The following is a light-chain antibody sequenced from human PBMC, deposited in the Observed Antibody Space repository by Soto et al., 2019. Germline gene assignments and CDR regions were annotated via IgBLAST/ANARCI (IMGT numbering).Light chain of an antibody. CDR1: SSDVGGYNY. CDR2: DVS. CDR3: SSYTSSSPPVV. V-gene: IGLV2-14*01. J-gene: IGLJ2*01. Sequence: QSALTQPASVSGSPGQSITISCTGTSSDVGGYNYVSWYQQHPGKAPKLMIYDVSNRPSGVSNRFSGSKSGNTASLTISGLPAEDGADFYCSSYTSSSPPVVFGGGTKLTVL.